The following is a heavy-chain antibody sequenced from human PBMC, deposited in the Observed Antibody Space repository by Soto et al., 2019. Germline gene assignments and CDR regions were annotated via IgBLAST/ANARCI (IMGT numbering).Heavy chain of an antibody. D-gene: IGHD3-3*01. J-gene: IGHJ6*02. Sequence: GGSLRLSCAASGFTFSSYGMHWVRQAPGKGLEWVAVISYDGSNKYYADSVKGRFTISRDNSKNTLYLQMNSLRAEDTAVYYCAKQYYDFWSGLYRPSSSYGMDVWGQGTTVTVSS. V-gene: IGHV3-30*18. CDR2: ISYDGSNK. CDR1: GFTFSSYG. CDR3: AKQYYDFWSGLYRPSSSYGMDV.